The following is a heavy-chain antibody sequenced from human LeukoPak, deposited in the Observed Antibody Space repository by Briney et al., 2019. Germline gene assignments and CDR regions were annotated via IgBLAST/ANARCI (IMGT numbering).Heavy chain of an antibody. V-gene: IGHV4-34*01. CDR3: ASGGGSYTN. CDR1: GGSFSGYF. J-gene: IGHJ4*02. Sequence: SGTLSLTCAVYGGSFSGYFWSWIRQPPGKGLEWIGEINHSGSTNYNPSLKSRVTISLDTSKNQFSLKLSSVTAADTAVYYCASGGGSYTNWGQGTLVTVSS. D-gene: IGHD1-26*01. CDR2: INHSGST.